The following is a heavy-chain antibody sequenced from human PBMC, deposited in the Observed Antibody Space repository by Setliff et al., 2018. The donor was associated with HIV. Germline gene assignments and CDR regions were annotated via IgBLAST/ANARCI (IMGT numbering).Heavy chain of an antibody. J-gene: IGHJ4*02. V-gene: IGHV1-18*01. Sequence: ASVKVSCKASGYTFTSYGISWVRQAPGQGLEWMGWIRAYSGNTNYAQKLQGRVTMTTDTSTSTAYMELRSLRSDDTAVYYCARCMGRPDVSDYGDYVDYWGQGTLVTVSS. D-gene: IGHD4-17*01. CDR2: IRAYSGNT. CDR3: ARCMGRPDVSDYGDYVDY. CDR1: GYTFTSYG.